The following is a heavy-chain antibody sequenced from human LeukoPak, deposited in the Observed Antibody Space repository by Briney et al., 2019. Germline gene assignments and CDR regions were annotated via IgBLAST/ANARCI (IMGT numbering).Heavy chain of an antibody. Sequence: GGSLRLSCAASGFTVSSNYMSWVRQAPGKGLEWVSVIYSGGSTYYADSVKGRFTISRDNSKNTLYLQMNSLRPEDTAVYYCARDWWLQPSSYFDYWGQGTLVTVSS. J-gene: IGHJ4*02. CDR3: ARDWWLQPSSYFDY. V-gene: IGHV3-53*05. CDR2: IYSGGST. CDR1: GFTVSSNY. D-gene: IGHD5-24*01.